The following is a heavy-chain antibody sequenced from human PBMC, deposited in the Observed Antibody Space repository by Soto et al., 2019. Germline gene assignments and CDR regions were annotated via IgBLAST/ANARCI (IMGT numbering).Heavy chain of an antibody. CDR2: ISGSGSTI. Sequence: GGSLRLSCKTSGFTFTNFDLSWVRQAPGKGLEWVAFISGSGSTIYYKDPVKGRFTISKDDANNVMYLQMDTLRAEDTAVYYCVRAGHVFDVHYYGMDLWGQGTTVTVSS. D-gene: IGHD3-10*01. V-gene: IGHV3-48*03. CDR1: GFTFTNFD. CDR3: VRAGHVFDVHYYGMDL. J-gene: IGHJ6*02.